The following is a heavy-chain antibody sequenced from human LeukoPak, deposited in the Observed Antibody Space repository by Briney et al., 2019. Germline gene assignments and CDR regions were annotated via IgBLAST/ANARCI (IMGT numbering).Heavy chain of an antibody. Sequence: PGGSLRLSCAASGFTFDDYAMHWVRQAPGKGLEWVSGISWNSGSIGYADSVKGRFTISRDNAKNSLYLQMNSLRAEDTALYYCAKDISVRASSKKKFDYWGQGTLVTVSS. J-gene: IGHJ4*02. CDR2: ISWNSGSI. CDR1: GFTFDDYA. CDR3: AKDISVRASSKKKFDY. V-gene: IGHV3-9*01. D-gene: IGHD2-2*01.